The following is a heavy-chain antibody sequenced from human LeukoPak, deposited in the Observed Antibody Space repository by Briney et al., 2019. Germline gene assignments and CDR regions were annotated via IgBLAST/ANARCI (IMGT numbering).Heavy chain of an antibody. CDR2: LKSRGSGGTA. V-gene: IGHV3-15*01. Sequence: MTGGSLRLSCAVSGFNFNDAWMSWVRQAPGKGLEWVGRLKSRGSGGTADYSAPVKGRFTISRDDSQNTLYLQMNSLKIEDTAVYFCSWELDVSFGRRLEHWGQGTLVTVAS. J-gene: IGHJ5*02. D-gene: IGHD1-1*01. CDR3: SWELDVSFGRRLEH. CDR1: GFNFNDAW.